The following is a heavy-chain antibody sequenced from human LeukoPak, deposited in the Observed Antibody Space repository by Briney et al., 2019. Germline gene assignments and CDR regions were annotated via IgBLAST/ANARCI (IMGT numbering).Heavy chain of an antibody. Sequence: SVKVSCKASGGTFSSYAISWVRQAHGQGLEWMGGIIPIFGTANYAQKFQGRVTITADESTSTAYMELSSLRSEDTAVYYCARASSGYYPPDYWGQGTLVTVSS. CDR3: ARASSGYYPPDY. D-gene: IGHD3-22*01. J-gene: IGHJ4*02. CDR2: IIPIFGTA. V-gene: IGHV1-69*13. CDR1: GGTFSSYA.